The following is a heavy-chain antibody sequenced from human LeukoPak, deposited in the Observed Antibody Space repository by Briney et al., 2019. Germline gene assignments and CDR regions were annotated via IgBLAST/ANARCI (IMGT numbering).Heavy chain of an antibody. V-gene: IGHV3-20*04. Sequence: PGGSLRLSCAASGFTFDDYGMSWVRQAPGKGLEWVSGINWNGGSTGYADSVKGRFTISRDNAKNSLYLQMNSLRAEDTALYYCARDLDEPRYDFWSGYHFPPPAFDIWGQGTMVTVSS. CDR3: ARDLDEPRYDFWSGYHFPPPAFDI. CDR1: GFTFDDYG. CDR2: INWNGGST. J-gene: IGHJ3*02. D-gene: IGHD3-3*01.